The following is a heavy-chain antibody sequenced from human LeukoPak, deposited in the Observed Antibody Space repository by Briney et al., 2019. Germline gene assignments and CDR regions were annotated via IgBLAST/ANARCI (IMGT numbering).Heavy chain of an antibody. V-gene: IGHV3-74*01. CDR1: GFTFSNAW. CDR2: INNDGSST. Sequence: GGSLRLSCAASGFTFSNAWMSWVRQAPGKGLEWVGRINNDGSSTSYADSVKGRFTISRDNAKNTLYLQMNSLRVEDTAVYYCTRGWFGVVDYWGQGTLVTVSS. D-gene: IGHD3-10*01. J-gene: IGHJ4*02. CDR3: TRGWFGVVDY.